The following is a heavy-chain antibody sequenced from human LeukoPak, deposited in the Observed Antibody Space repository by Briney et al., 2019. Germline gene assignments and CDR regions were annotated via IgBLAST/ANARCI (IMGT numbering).Heavy chain of an antibody. CDR1: GFTFSTYW. CDR3: ASDQEREYSGYDPFDY. V-gene: IGHV3-74*01. Sequence: GESLRLSCGASGFTFSTYWMHWVRQAPGKGLVWVSGINGDGTRTTYVDSVKGRFTISRDNAKNTLYLQMNSLRAEDTAVYYCASDQEREYSGYDPFDYWGQGTLVTVSS. D-gene: IGHD5-12*01. CDR2: INGDGTRT. J-gene: IGHJ4*02.